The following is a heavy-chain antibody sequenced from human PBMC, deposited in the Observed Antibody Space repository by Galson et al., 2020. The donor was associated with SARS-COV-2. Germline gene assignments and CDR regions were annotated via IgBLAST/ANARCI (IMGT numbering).Heavy chain of an antibody. J-gene: IGHJ3*02. Sequence: ASVKVSCKDSGYTFTGYYMHWVRQATGQGLEWMGWINPNSGGTNYAQKFQGRVTMTRDTSISIAYMELSRLRSDDTAVYYCARDGTAMVTNGFDIWGQGTMVTVSS. CDR2: INPNSGGT. CDR3: ARDGTAMVTNGFDI. V-gene: IGHV1-2*02. CDR1: GYTFTGYY. D-gene: IGHD5-18*01.